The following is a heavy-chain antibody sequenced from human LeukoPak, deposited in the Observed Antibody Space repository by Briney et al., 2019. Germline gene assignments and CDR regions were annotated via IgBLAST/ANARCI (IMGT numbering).Heavy chain of an antibody. J-gene: IGHJ5*02. CDR3: ARVATGSYDWFDP. D-gene: IGHD3-10*01. CDR1: GFTFSSYA. V-gene: IGHV3-23*01. CDR2: ITDGAIST. Sequence: GGSLRLSCAASGFTFSSYAMSWVRQAPGKGLEWASTITDGAISTYYVDSVKGRFTISRDNSKNTLYLQMNSLGAEDTAVYFCARVATGSYDWFDPWGQGTLVTVSS.